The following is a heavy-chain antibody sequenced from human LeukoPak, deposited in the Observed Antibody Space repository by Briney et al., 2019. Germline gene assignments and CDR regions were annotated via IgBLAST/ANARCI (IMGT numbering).Heavy chain of an antibody. V-gene: IGHV1-69*13. CDR1: GGTFSSYA. J-gene: IGHJ5*02. CDR2: IIPIFGTA. Sequence: GASVKVSCKASGGTFSSYAISWVRQAAGQGLEWMGGIIPIFGTANYAQKFQGRVTITADESTSTAYMELSSLRSEDTAVYYCARADGSGSYYPETPGFNWFDPWGQGTLVTVSS. CDR3: ARADGSGSYYPETPGFNWFDP. D-gene: IGHD3-10*01.